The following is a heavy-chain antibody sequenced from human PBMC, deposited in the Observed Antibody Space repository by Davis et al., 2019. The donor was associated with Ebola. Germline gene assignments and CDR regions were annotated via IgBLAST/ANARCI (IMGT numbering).Heavy chain of an antibody. CDR2: IYYSGRT. CDR1: GGSISSYY. V-gene: IGHV4-59*01. CDR3: AREHPGYNYGSDAFDI. D-gene: IGHD5-18*01. J-gene: IGHJ4*02. Sequence: MPSETLSLTCTVSGGSISSYYWSWIRQPPGKGLEWIGYIYYSGRTNYNPSLKSRVTISVDTSKNQFSLKLSSVTAADTAVYYCAREHPGYNYGSDAFDIWGQGTLVTVSS.